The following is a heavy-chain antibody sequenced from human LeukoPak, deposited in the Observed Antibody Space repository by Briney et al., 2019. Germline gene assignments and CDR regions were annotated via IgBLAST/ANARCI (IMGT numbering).Heavy chain of an antibody. Sequence: SETLSLTCTVSGGSISSSSYYWGWIRQPPGTGLEWIGYIYYSGSTNYNPSLKSRVTISVDTSKNQFSLKLSSVTAADTAVYYCARVDGDYAVDYWGQGTLVTVSS. J-gene: IGHJ4*02. CDR2: IYYSGST. D-gene: IGHD4-17*01. V-gene: IGHV4-61*05. CDR1: GGSISSSSYY. CDR3: ARVDGDYAVDY.